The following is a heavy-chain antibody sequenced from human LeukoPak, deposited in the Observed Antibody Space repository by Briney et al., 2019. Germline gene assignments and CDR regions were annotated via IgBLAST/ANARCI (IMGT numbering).Heavy chain of an antibody. D-gene: IGHD3-9*01. Sequence: GASVKVSCKASGYTFSSYAMSWVRQAPGKGLEWVSAISGSGGSTYYADSVKGRFTISRDNSKNTLYLQMNSLRAEDTAVYYCAKSPGYYEFYYWGQGTLVTVSS. J-gene: IGHJ4*02. CDR1: GYTFSSYA. CDR2: ISGSGGST. CDR3: AKSPGYYEFYY. V-gene: IGHV3-23*01.